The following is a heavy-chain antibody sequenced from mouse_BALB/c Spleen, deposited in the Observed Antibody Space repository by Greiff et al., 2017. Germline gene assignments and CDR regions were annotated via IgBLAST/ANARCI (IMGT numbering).Heavy chain of an antibody. Sequence: VQLKESGPGLVKPSQSLSLTCTVTGYSITSDYAWNWIRQFPGNKLEWMGYISYSGSTSYNPSLKSRISITRDTSKNQFFLQLNSVTTEDTATYYCARWNYGYFDYWGQGTTLTVSS. CDR3: ARWNYGYFDY. CDR2: ISYSGST. V-gene: IGHV3-2*02. J-gene: IGHJ2*01. D-gene: IGHD1-1*01. CDR1: GYSITSDYA.